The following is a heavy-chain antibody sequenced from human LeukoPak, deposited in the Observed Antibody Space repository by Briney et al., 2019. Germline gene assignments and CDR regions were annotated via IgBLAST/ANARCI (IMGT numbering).Heavy chain of an antibody. CDR3: ATRYCSGTSCYRGAFDV. CDR2: IYSGGDT. CDR1: GFTVSSNY. V-gene: IGHV3-66*02. J-gene: IGHJ3*01. Sequence: PAGSLRLSCAASGFTVSSNYMSWVRQAPGKGLEWVSLIYSGGDTYYADSVKGRFTISRDNSKNTLYLQMNNLRADDTAVYYCATRYCSGTSCYRGAFDVWGQGTMVTVSS. D-gene: IGHD2-2*02.